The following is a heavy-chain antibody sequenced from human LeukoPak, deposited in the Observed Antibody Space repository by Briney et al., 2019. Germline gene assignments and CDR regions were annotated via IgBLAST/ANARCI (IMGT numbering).Heavy chain of an antibody. CDR3: VKGVDTAMYDAFDI. Sequence: GGSLRLSCSGSGFTFSNYVMHWVRQAPGKGLEYVSTISSNGGNTYYADSVKGRFTISRDNSKNTLHLQMSSLRAEDTAVYYCVKGVDTAMYDAFDIWGQGTMVTVSS. CDR1: GFTFSNYV. D-gene: IGHD5-18*01. V-gene: IGHV3-64D*09. J-gene: IGHJ3*02. CDR2: ISSNGGNT.